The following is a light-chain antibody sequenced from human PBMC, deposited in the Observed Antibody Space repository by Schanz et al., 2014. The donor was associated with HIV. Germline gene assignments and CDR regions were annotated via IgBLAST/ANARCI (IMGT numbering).Light chain of an antibody. J-gene: IGKJ1*01. CDR1: QIISTS. CDR2: GAS. Sequence: VLTQSPATLSVYPGERVTLSCRTTQIISTSLAWYQQRPGQPPRLLIYGASTRATGIPARFSGSGSGTEFTLTISSLQSEDFAVYYCQQRSNWPPWTFGQGTKVEIK. CDR3: QQRSNWPPWT. V-gene: IGKV3-15*01.